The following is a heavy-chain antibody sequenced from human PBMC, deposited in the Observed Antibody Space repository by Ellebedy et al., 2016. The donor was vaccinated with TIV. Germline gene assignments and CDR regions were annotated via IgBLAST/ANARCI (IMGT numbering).Heavy chain of an antibody. Sequence: ASVKVSXXASGYTFTSYVINWVRQATGQGLEWMGWMNPNSGNTGYAQKFQGRVTITADESTSTAYMELSSLRSEDTAVYYCARGGADWNEGFMDVWGKGTTVTVSS. CDR2: MNPNSGNT. CDR3: ARGGADWNEGFMDV. J-gene: IGHJ6*04. CDR1: GYTFTSYV. D-gene: IGHD1-1*01. V-gene: IGHV1-8*03.